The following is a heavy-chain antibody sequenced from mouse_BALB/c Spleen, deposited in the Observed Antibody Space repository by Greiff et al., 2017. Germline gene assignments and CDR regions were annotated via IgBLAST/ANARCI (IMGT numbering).Heavy chain of an antibody. Sequence: QVQLQQSGPELVRPGESVKISCKGSGYTFTDYAMHWVKQSHAKSLEWIGVISIYYGNTNYNQKFTGKATMTVDKSSSTAYLELARLTSEDSAIYNCATDSLYYAMDYWGQGTSVTVSS. CDR1: GYTFTDYA. J-gene: IGHJ4*01. CDR3: ATDSLYYAMDY. V-gene: IGHV1-67*01. D-gene: IGHD1-2*01. CDR2: ISIYYGNT.